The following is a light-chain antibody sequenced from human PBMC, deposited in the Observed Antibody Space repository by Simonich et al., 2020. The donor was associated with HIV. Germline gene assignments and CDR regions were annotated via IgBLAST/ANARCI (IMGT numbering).Light chain of an antibody. CDR3: RQYNTWPT. CDR1: HSVSSN. J-gene: IGKJ4*01. V-gene: IGKV3-15*01. Sequence: EIVMMQFPGTLCVSPGERATVSCRDRHSVSSNLAGYQQKPGQAPRLLLYGASTRATGIPARFSGSGSGTGFTLIINNMQSEDFAVSFCRQYNTWPTFGGGTKVEIK. CDR2: GAS.